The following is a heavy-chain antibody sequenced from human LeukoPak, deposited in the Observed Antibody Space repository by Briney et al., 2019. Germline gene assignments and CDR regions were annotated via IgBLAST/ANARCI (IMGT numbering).Heavy chain of an antibody. Sequence: ASVTVSFKSSVYTFTGYYMHWVRQAPGQRLEWMGCINPNRGGTNYAQKFQGRGTMTRDTSISTVYVELSRLRSDDTGVYYCSRAYPTYYYDSSGYYFDYWGQGALVTVCS. CDR2: INPNRGGT. V-gene: IGHV1-2*02. J-gene: IGHJ4*02. CDR1: VYTFTGYY. CDR3: SRAYPTYYYDSSGYYFDY. D-gene: IGHD3-22*01.